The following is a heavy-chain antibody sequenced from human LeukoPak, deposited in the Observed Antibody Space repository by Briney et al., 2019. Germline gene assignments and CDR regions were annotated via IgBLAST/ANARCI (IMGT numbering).Heavy chain of an antibody. V-gene: IGHV5-10-1*01. CDR2: IDPSDSYT. CDR3: ARHSFYRPFDP. Sequence: GESLQIFSKGSGYSFAKYWIIWVRQMPGKGLEWMGRIDPSDSYTNYSPAFQGHVTISTDKSINTAYLQWSRLKASDTAMYYCARHSFYRPFDPWGVGTLVTVSS. D-gene: IGHD2/OR15-2a*01. CDR1: GYSFAKYW. J-gene: IGHJ5*02.